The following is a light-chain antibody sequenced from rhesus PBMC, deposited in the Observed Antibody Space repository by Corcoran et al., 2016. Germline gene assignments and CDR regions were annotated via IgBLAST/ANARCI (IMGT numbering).Light chain of an antibody. CDR1: HSLVHSVGKTY. Sequence: DVVMTQSPLSLPVTLGQPASLSCRSIHSLVHSVGKTYLNWLQQKPGQPPSHLISQVANRDSGVPERFSGRGAGTDFTLKLTRVEAEDVGVYYGMQSTHWPTFGPGTKLDIK. V-gene: IGKV2S9*01. CDR3: MQSTHWPT. J-gene: IGKJ3*01. CDR2: QVA.